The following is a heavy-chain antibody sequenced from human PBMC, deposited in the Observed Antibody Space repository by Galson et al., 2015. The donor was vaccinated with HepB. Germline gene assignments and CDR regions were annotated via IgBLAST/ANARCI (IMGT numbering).Heavy chain of an antibody. D-gene: IGHD3-22*01. CDR3: TTEGLYYDSSGYYSTEYFQH. Sequence: SVKVSCKASGYTFTGYGITWVRQAPGQGLEWMGWITPYNGYANYAQKLQGRVTMTTDTSTSTAYMELRSLKTEDTAVYYCTTEGLYYDSSGYYSTEYFQHWGQGTLVTVSS. CDR2: ITPYNGYA. V-gene: IGHV1-18*01. J-gene: IGHJ1*01. CDR1: GYTFTGYG.